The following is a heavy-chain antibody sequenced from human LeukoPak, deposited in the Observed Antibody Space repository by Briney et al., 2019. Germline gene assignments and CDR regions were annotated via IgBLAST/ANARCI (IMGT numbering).Heavy chain of an antibody. CDR3: ATGGCSSTSCPSYYYYYYGMDV. V-gene: IGHV1-24*01. Sequence: GASVNVSCKVSGYTLTELSMHWVRQAPGKGLEWMGGFDPEDGETIYAQKFQGRVTMTEDTSTDTAYMELSSLRSEDTAVYYCATGGCSSTSCPSYYYYYYGMDVWGQGTTVTVSS. J-gene: IGHJ6*02. CDR2: FDPEDGET. D-gene: IGHD2-2*01. CDR1: GYTLTELS.